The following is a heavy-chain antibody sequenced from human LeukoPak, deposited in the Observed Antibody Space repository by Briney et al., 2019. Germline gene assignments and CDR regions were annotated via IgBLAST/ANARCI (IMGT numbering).Heavy chain of an antibody. J-gene: IGHJ4*02. D-gene: IGHD5-24*01. V-gene: IGHV4-34*01. CDR2: INHSGST. CDR1: GGSFSGYY. CDR3: ASARWDC. Sequence: SETLSLTCAVYGGSFSGYYWSWIRQPPGKGLEWIGEINHSGSTNYNPSLKSRVTISVDTSKNQISLRLNSVTAADTAVYYCASARWDCWGQGTLVTVSS.